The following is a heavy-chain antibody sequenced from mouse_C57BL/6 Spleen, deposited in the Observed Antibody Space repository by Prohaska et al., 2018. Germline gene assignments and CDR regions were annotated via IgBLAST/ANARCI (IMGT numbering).Heavy chain of an antibody. Sequence: HGKSLEWIGDINPNNGGTSYNQKFKGKATLTVDKSSSTAYMELRSLTSEDSAVYYCARNYDGYYGPHYYAMDYWGQGTSVTVSS. D-gene: IGHD2-3*01. J-gene: IGHJ4*01. V-gene: IGHV1-26*01. CDR2: INPNNGGT. CDR3: ARNYDGYYGPHYYAMDY.